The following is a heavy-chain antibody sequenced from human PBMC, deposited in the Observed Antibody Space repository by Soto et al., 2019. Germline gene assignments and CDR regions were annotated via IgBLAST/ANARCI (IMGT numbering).Heavy chain of an antibody. D-gene: IGHD1-7*01. CDR2: INPNSGGT. CDR1: GYTFTGYY. CDR3: TNTLTGTTADYYYGMDV. J-gene: IGHJ6*02. V-gene: IGHV1-2*02. Sequence: ASVKVSCKASGYTFTGYYMHWVRQAPGQGLEWMGWINPNSGGTNYAQKFQGRVTMTRDTSISTAYMELSRLRSDDTAVYYCTNTLTGTTADYYYGMDVWGQGTTVTVSS.